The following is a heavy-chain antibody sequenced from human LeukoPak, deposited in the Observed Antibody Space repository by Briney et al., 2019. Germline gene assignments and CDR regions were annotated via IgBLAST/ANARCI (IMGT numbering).Heavy chain of an antibody. D-gene: IGHD2-2*02. J-gene: IGHJ4*02. CDR3: AKDWYVGYCISTTCYTGFDY. V-gene: IGHV3-23*01. Sequence: TGGSLRLSCAASGFTFSNYAMSWVRQAPGKGLEWVSAISGSAGGTYYADSVKGRFTISRDNSKNTLYLQMNSLRAEDTAVYYCAKDWYVGYCISTTCYTGFDYWGQGTLVTVSS. CDR1: GFTFSNYA. CDR2: ISGSAGGT.